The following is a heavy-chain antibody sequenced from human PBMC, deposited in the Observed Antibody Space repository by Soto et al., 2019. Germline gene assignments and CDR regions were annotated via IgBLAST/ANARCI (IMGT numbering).Heavy chain of an antibody. D-gene: IGHD3-22*01. Sequence: PGGSLRLSCAASGFTFSSYAMSWVRQAPRKGLEWVSAISGSGGSTYYADSVKGRFTISRDNSKNTLYLQMNSLRAEDTAVYYCAKGDYYDSSGYYPEYFQHWGQGALVTVSS. CDR3: AKGDYYDSSGYYPEYFQH. J-gene: IGHJ1*01. V-gene: IGHV3-23*01. CDR1: GFTFSSYA. CDR2: ISGSGGST.